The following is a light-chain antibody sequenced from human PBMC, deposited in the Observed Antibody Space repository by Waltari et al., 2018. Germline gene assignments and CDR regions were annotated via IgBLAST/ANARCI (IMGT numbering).Light chain of an antibody. V-gene: IGKV3-11*01. CDR1: QRVSYS. Sequence: EIVLTQSPATLSLSLGDRATLSCRARQRVSYSLAGYQQKPGQTPRLLICSPANRATGIPARCSGSGSGSDFTLTISSLEPEDFAVYYCQQRSSWPRTFGQGTKVEIK. J-gene: IGKJ1*01. CDR3: QQRSSWPRT. CDR2: SPA.